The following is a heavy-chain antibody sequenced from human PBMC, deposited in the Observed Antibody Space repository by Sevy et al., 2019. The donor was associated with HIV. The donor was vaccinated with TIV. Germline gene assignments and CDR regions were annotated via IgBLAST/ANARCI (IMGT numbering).Heavy chain of an antibody. CDR2: INPDSGDT. CDR1: GYIFGIYD. J-gene: IGHJ4*02. Sequence: ASVKVSCKASGYIFGIYDISWVRQAPGQGLQWMGWINPDSGDTNYAQKLQGGVTMTTDTSTRTSYMELSSLTSDDAGVYYCARGRAPDNGRYYFDSWAQGTLVTVSS. V-gene: IGHV1-18*01. CDR3: ARGRAPDNGRYYFDS. D-gene: IGHD1-26*01.